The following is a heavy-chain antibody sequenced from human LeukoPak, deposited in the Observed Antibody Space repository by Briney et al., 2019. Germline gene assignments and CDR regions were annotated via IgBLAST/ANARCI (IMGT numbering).Heavy chain of an antibody. CDR1: GFTFSSYG. CDR2: IRYDGSNK. Sequence: GGSLRLSCAASGFTFSSYGMHWVRQAPGKGLEWVAFIRYDGSNKYYADSVKGRFTISRDNAKNSLYLQMNSLRAEDTAVYYCARGRPLLWFGVDYWGQGTLVTVSS. J-gene: IGHJ4*02. CDR3: ARGRPLLWFGVDY. V-gene: IGHV3-30*02. D-gene: IGHD3-10*01.